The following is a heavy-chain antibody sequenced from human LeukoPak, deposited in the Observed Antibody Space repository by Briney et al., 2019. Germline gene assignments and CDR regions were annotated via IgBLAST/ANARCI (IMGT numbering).Heavy chain of an antibody. CDR1: GYTFTNHG. CDR2: ISVYTGKT. D-gene: IGHD4-17*01. J-gene: IGHJ4*02. CDR3: AKDRGWQYADYDTVAVEH. V-gene: IGHV1-18*01. Sequence: ASVKVSCKASGYTFTNHGISWVRQAPGQGLEWMGWISVYTGKTYYAQKFQARVTMTTDTSTTTAYMELRSLRSDDTAVYYCAKDRGWQYADYDTVAVEHWGQGTLVTVSS.